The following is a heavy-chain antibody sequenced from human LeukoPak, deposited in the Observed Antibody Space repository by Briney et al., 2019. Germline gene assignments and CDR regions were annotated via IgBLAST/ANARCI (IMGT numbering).Heavy chain of an antibody. CDR2: INPTSGGT. V-gene: IGHV1-2*02. CDR3: ARGSASSGYYAETFDY. D-gene: IGHD3-22*01. J-gene: IGHJ4*02. Sequence: ASVKVSCKASGYTFTGYYMHWVRQALGQGLEWMGWINPTSGGTNYAQKFQGRVTMTRDTSISTAYMELSRLRSDDTAVYYCARGSASSGYYAETFDYWGQGTLVTVSS. CDR1: GYTFTGYY.